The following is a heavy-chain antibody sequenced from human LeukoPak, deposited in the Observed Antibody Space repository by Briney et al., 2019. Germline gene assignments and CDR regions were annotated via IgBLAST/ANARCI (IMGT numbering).Heavy chain of an antibody. CDR3: ARDLQSASGGRY. CDR2: ISSSGSTI. Sequence: GGSLRLSCVASGFTFSSYNMNWVRQAPGKGLEWISYISSSGSTIYYADSVKGRFTISRDNARNSLYLQMDSLRAEDTAVYYCARDLQSASGGRYWGQGALVTVSS. V-gene: IGHV3-48*04. D-gene: IGHD3-10*01. CDR1: GFTFSSYN. J-gene: IGHJ4*02.